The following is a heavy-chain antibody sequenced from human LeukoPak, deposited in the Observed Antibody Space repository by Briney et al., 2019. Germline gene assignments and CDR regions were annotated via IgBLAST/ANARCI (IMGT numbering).Heavy chain of an antibody. CDR1: GFTFSDYY. D-gene: IGHD3-9*01. Sequence: PGGSLRLSCAASGFTFSDYYMSWIRQAPGKGLEWVSYISSSGSTIYYADSVKGRFTISRDNAKNLLYLQMNSLRAEDTAVYYCARDDTHYYDILTGYYKYWGQGTLVTVSS. CDR2: ISSSGSTI. CDR3: ARDDTHYYDILTGYYKY. V-gene: IGHV3-11*04. J-gene: IGHJ4*02.